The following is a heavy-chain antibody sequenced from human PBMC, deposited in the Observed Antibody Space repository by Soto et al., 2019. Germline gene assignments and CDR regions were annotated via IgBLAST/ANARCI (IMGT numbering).Heavy chain of an antibody. V-gene: IGHV1-8*01. CDR3: ARQWLVRDYYYGMDV. D-gene: IGHD6-19*01. CDR2: MNPNSGNT. CDR1: GYTFTSYD. Sequence: QVQLVQSGAEVKKPGASVKVSCKASGYTFTSYDINWVRQATGQGLEWMGWMNPNSGNTGYAQKFQGRVTMTRNTSISTAYMERSSLRSEDTAVYYCARQWLVRDYYYGMDVWGQGTTVTVSS. J-gene: IGHJ6*02.